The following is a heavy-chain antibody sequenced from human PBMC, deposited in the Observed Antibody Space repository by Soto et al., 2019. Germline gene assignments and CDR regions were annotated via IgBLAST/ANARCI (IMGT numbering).Heavy chain of an antibody. J-gene: IGHJ6*02. V-gene: IGHV1-8*01. CDR2: MNPNSGNT. CDR3: ARGPRGGDRQATYYYYGMDV. D-gene: IGHD2-21*02. Sequence: ASVKVSCKASGYTFTSYDINWVRQATGQGLEWMGWMNPNSGNTGYAQKFQGRVTMTRNTSISTAYMELSSLRSEDTAVYYCARGPRGGDRQATYYYYGMDVWGQGTTVTVSS. CDR1: GYTFTSYD.